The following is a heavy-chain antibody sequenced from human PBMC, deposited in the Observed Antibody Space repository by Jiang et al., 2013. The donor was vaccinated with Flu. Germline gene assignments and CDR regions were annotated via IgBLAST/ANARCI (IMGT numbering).Heavy chain of an antibody. CDR2: INPDSGDT. D-gene: IGHD2-8*01. Sequence: QLVESGAEVKKPGASVKVSCKASGYSLAAYLMYWVRQAPGQGLEWMGWINPDSGDTNYAQRFQGRVTMTRDTSITTAYMELSGLRSDDTAVYFCARVRCTSSYCPTKPYGMDVWGQGTTVTVSS. CDR1: GYSLAAYL. CDR3: ARVRCTSSYCPTKPYGMDV. V-gene: IGHV1-2*02. J-gene: IGHJ6*02.